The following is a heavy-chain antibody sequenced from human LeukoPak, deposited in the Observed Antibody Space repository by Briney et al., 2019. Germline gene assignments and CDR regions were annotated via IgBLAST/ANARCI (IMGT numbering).Heavy chain of an antibody. J-gene: IGHJ6*02. CDR2: INPNSGGT. D-gene: IGHD3-10*01. CDR1: GYTFTGYY. CDR3: ARDRASLLWSRGLDV. V-gene: IGHV1-2*02. Sequence: ASVKVSCKASGYTFTGYYIHWVRQAPGQGLEWMGWINPNSGGTNYAQKFQGRVTMTRDTSISTAYTEVSRLRYDDTAVYYCARDRASLLWSRGLDVWGQGTTVTVSS.